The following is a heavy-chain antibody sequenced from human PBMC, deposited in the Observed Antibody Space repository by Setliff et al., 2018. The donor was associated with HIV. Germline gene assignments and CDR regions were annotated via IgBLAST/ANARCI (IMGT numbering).Heavy chain of an antibody. D-gene: IGHD3-10*01. Sequence: PSETLSLTCAVYGGSLGGYYWSWVRQSPGRGREWIGEINQSGNTNFNPSLKSRLIISVDTSKSQFSLKLTSVTAADTALYYCAREGGQGYSGSGSFYHRNFDLWGRGTLVTVSS. CDR2: INQSGNT. CDR1: GGSLGGYY. V-gene: IGHV4-34*01. J-gene: IGHJ2*01. CDR3: AREGGQGYSGSGSFYHRNFDL.